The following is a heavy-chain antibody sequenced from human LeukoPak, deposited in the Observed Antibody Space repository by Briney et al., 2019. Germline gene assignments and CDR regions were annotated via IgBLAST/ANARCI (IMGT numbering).Heavy chain of an antibody. V-gene: IGHV3-74*01. CDR2: INSDGSWT. CDR3: VSFYETY. J-gene: IGHJ4*02. D-gene: IGHD2/OR15-2a*01. Sequence: KGLVWVSHINSDGSWTSYADSVKGRFTISKDNAKNTAYLQMNSLRAEDTAVYYCVSFYETYWGRGTLVTVSS.